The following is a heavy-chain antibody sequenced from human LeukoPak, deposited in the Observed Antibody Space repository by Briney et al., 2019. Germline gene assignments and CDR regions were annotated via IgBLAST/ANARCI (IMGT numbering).Heavy chain of an antibody. V-gene: IGHV3-30*18. Sequence: PGRSLRLSCAASGVTFSSYGMHWVRQAPGKGLEWEAVISYDGSNKYYADSVKGRFTISRDNSKNTLYLQMNSLRAEDTAVYYCAKGFGRRTSPENVLRSFDWLLPPLGYWGQGTLVTVSS. J-gene: IGHJ4*02. D-gene: IGHD3-9*01. CDR3: AKGFGRRTSPENVLRSFDWLLPPLGY. CDR2: ISYDGSNK. CDR1: GVTFSSYG.